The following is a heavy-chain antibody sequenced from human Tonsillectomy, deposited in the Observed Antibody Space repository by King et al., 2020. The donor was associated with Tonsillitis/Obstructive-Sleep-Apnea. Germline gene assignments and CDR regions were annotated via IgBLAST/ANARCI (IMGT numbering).Heavy chain of an antibody. CDR3: ARDGGIGYCSSTSCSYNWFDP. V-gene: IGHV1-69*01. D-gene: IGHD2-2*01. J-gene: IGHJ5*02. Sequence: VQLVESGAEVKKPGSSVKVSCKASGGTFSSYAISWVRQAPGQGLEWMGGISPIFGTANYSQKFAGRVTITADESTSTAHMELSSLRSEDTAVYYCARDGGIGYCSSTSCSYNWFDPWGQGTLVTVSS. CDR1: GGTFSSYA. CDR2: ISPIFGTA.